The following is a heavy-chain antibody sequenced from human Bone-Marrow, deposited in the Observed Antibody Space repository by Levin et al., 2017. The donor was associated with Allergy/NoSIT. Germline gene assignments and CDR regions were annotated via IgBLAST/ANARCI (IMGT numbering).Heavy chain of an antibody. CDR1: GASISQYY. J-gene: IGHJ4*02. D-gene: IGHD3-10*01. V-gene: IGHV4-59*01. CDR3: ARHYGSGTYPLDY. CDR2: IRDSGTT. Sequence: GSLRLSCTVSGASISQYYWSWIRQSPEKGLEWIAYIRDSGTTNYNPSLKTRVTISLDTSKNQFSLKVSSVTTADTAVYYCARHYGSGTYPLDYWGQGTLVTVSS.